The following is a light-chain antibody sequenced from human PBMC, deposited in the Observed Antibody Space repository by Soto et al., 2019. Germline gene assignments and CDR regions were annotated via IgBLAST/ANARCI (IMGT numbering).Light chain of an antibody. CDR3: GAWDDSLSGLYV. J-gene: IGLJ1*01. Sequence: QSVLTQPPSASGTPGQRVTISCSGSSSNIGSNYVYWYQQLPGTAPKLLIYRNNQRPSGVPERFSGSKSGTSASLAISGLRFEDEADYYSGAWDDSLSGLYVFGTGTKVTVL. CDR2: RNN. CDR1: SSNIGSNY. V-gene: IGLV1-47*01.